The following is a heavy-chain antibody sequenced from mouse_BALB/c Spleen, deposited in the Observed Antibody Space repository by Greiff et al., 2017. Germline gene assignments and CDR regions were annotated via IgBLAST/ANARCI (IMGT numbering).Heavy chain of an antibody. CDR2: ISSGGSYT. J-gene: IGHJ2*01. V-gene: IGHV5-6-4*01. CDR3: TRGGLGEAFDY. CDR1: GFTFSSYT. D-gene: IGHD4-1*01. Sequence: VQLKESGGGLVKPGGSLKLSCAASGFTFSSYTMSWVRQTPEKRLEWVATISSGGSYTYYPDSVKGRFTISRDNAKNTLYLQMSSLKSEDTAMYYCTRGGLGEAFDYWGQGTTLTVSS.